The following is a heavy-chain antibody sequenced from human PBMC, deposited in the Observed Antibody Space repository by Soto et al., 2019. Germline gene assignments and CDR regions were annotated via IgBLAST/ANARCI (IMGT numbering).Heavy chain of an antibody. V-gene: IGHV3-23*01. D-gene: IGHD1-1*01. CDR1: GFSFSTYG. Sequence: EVQLLESGGGLVQPGGSLRLSCAVSGFSFSTYGVTWVRQAPGKGLEWVGGVSGGSGSTHYADSVKGRFTITGDDYKNTVYLQMNSLGVEDTAVYYCAKWNGYGDYWGQGTLVTVSS. CDR2: VSGGSGST. CDR3: AKWNGYGDY. J-gene: IGHJ4*02.